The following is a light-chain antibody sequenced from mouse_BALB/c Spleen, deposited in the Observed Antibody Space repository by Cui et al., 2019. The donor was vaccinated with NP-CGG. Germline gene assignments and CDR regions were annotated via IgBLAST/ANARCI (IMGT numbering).Light chain of an antibody. V-gene: IGLV1*01. CDR1: TGAVTTSNY. J-gene: IGLJ1*01. Sequence: QAVVTQASALTTSPGEPVTLTCRSSTGAVTTSNYANWVQEKPDHFFTGLIGGTNNRAPGVPARFSGSLIGDKAALTITGAQTEDEAIYFCALWYSNHWVFGGGTKLTVL. CDR3: ALWYSNHWV. CDR2: GTN.